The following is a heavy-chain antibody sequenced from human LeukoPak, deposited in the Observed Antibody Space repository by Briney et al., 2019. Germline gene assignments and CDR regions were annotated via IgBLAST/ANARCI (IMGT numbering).Heavy chain of an antibody. D-gene: IGHD3-10*01. V-gene: IGHV3-30*02. J-gene: IGHJ3*02. CDR1: GFTFSSYG. CDR3: ARDQRWFGERFGNGLLGAFDI. Sequence: PGGSLRLSCAASGFTFSSYGMHWVRQAPGKGLEWVAFIRYDGSNKYYADSVKGRFTISRDNAKNSLYLQMNSLRAEDTAVYYCARDQRWFGERFGNGLLGAFDIWGQGTMVTVSS. CDR2: IRYDGSNK.